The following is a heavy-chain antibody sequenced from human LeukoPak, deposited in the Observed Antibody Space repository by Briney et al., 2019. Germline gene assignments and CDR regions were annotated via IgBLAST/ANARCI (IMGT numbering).Heavy chain of an antibody. CDR2: INHSGST. D-gene: IGHD2-2*01. CDR1: GGSFSGYY. J-gene: IGHJ6*02. Sequence: SETLSLTCAVYGGSFSGYYWSWIRQPPGKGLEWIGEINHSGSTNYNPSLKSRVTISVDTSKNQFSLKLSSVTAADTAVYYCARVGCSSTSCYGIGYYYYYGMDVWGQGTTVTVSS. CDR3: ARVGCSSTSCYGIGYYYYYGMDV. V-gene: IGHV4-34*01.